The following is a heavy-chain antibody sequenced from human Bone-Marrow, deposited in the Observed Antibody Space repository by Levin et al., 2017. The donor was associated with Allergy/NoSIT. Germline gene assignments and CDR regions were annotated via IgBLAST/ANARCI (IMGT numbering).Heavy chain of an antibody. CDR2: IYYSANT. CDR3: ARGRPGGGSPFDY. J-gene: IGHJ4*02. Sequence: SETLSLTCTVSGDSISSGDYYWTWIRQSPGKGLEWIGYIYYSANTQYNPSLQSRLIISTDTSKNQFSLRLSSMTAADTAVYYCARGRPGGGSPFDYWGQGTLVTVSS. V-gene: IGHV4-30-4*01. D-gene: IGHD2-15*01. CDR1: GDSISSGDYY.